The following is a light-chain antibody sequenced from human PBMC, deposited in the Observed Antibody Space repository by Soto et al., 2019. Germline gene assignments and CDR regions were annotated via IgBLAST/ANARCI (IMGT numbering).Light chain of an antibody. Sequence: EILMTQSPATLSVSPGDRATLSCRASQSVSSDLAWYQQKPGQAPRLLMFGAAIRATGIPARFSGSGSGTEFTLTISSLQSEDFAVYYCQQYNSWPPITFGQGTRLENK. CDR2: GAA. CDR3: QQYNSWPPIT. J-gene: IGKJ5*01. V-gene: IGKV3-15*01. CDR1: QSVSSD.